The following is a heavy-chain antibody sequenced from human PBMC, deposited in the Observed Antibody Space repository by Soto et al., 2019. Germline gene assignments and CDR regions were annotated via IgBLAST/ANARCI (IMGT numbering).Heavy chain of an antibody. V-gene: IGHV1-18*01. Sequence: ASVKVSCKASGYTFTSYGISWVRQAPGQGLEWMGWISAYNGNTNYAQKLQGRVTMTTDTSTSTAYMELRSLRSDDTAVYYCARDVRIMITFGGELRFDYGGQGTLVTVPP. J-gene: IGHJ4*02. D-gene: IGHD3-16*01. CDR2: ISAYNGNT. CDR1: GYTFTSYG. CDR3: ARDVRIMITFGGELRFDY.